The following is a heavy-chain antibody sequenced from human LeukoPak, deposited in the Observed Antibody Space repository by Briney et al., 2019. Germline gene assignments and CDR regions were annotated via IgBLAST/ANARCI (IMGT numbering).Heavy chain of an antibody. Sequence: ASVKVSCKASGYTFTGYYMHWVRQAPGQGLEWMGRNNPNSGGTNSAQKFQGRVTMTKDTSIRTAYMELSRLRSDEPAVYYCASTKTPPSVAFDIWGQGTMVTVSS. J-gene: IGHJ3*02. CDR2: NNPNSGGT. D-gene: IGHD4-23*01. CDR3: ASTKTPPSVAFDI. CDR1: GYTFTGYY. V-gene: IGHV1-2*06.